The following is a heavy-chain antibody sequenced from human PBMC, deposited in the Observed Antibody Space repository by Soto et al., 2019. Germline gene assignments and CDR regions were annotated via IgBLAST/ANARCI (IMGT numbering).Heavy chain of an antibody. J-gene: IGHJ6*02. V-gene: IGHV3-33*01. CDR1: GFTFSSYG. D-gene: IGHD6-13*01. CDR2: IWYDGSNK. CDR3: ARDYTVSSWSHSYGMDV. Sequence: PGGSLRLSCAASGFTFSSYGMHWVRQAPGKGLEWVAVIWYDGSNKYYADSVKGRFTISRDNSKNTLYLQMNSLRAEDTAVYYCARDYTVSSWSHSYGMDVWGQGTTVTVSS.